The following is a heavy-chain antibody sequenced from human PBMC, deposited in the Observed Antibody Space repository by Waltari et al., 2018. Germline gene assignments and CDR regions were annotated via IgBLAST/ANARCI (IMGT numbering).Heavy chain of an antibody. D-gene: IGHD6-19*01. J-gene: IGHJ4*02. CDR1: GFTFSSYG. CDR2: ISYDGSNK. CDR3: AKVAGIAVAGAFDY. V-gene: IGHV3-30*18. Sequence: QVQLVESGGGVVQPGRSLRLSCAASGFTFSSYGMHWVRQAPGKGMEWGAVISYDGSNKYYADSVKGRFTISRDKSKNTLYLQMNSLRAEDTAVYYCAKVAGIAVAGAFDYWGQGTLVTVSS.